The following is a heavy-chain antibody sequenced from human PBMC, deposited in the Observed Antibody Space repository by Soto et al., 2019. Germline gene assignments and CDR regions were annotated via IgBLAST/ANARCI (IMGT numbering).Heavy chain of an antibody. Sequence: ASVKVSCKASGYTFTRYDISWVRQATGQGLEWMGWMNPNSGNTGYAEKFQGRVTMTRNTPISTAYMELSSLRSEDTAVYYCARGRSRRNWFDPWSQGILVTVSS. CDR1: GYTFTRYD. V-gene: IGHV1-8*01. CDR2: MNPNSGNT. CDR3: ARGRSRRNWFDP. J-gene: IGHJ5*02.